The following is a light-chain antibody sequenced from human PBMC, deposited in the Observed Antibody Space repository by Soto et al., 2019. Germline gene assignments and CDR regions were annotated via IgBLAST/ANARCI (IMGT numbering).Light chain of an antibody. Sequence: EIVLTQSPGTLSLSPGERATLSCRASQSVSSSHLAWYQQKPGQAPRLLIYVASSRATGIPDRFSGSGSGTDFTLTISRLEPEDFAVYYCQQYGSSPDTFGQGTKLEIK. CDR2: VAS. J-gene: IGKJ2*01. CDR1: QSVSSSH. V-gene: IGKV3-20*01. CDR3: QQYGSSPDT.